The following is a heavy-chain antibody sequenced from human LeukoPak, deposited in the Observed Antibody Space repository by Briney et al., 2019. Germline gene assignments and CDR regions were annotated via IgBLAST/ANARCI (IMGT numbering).Heavy chain of an antibody. J-gene: IGHJ5*02. D-gene: IGHD3-22*01. CDR2: IYSSGST. CDR3: ARDSRYSSGSPRDWFDP. V-gene: IGHV4-30-4*08. CDR1: GGSISSGDYY. Sequence: KTSQTLSLTCTVSGGSISSGDYYWSWIRQPPGKGLEWIGYIYSSGSTYYNPSLKSRVTISVDTSKNQFSLKLSSVTAADTAVYYCARDSRYSSGSPRDWFDPWGQGTLVTVSS.